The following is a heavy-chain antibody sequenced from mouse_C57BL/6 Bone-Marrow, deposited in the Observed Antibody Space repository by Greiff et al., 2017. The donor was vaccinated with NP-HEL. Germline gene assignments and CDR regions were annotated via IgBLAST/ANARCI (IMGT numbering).Heavy chain of an antibody. CDR2: IDPGDGGT. CDR1: GFNFKDYY. CDR3: ARDWFAY. J-gene: IGHJ3*01. V-gene: IGHV14-2*01. Sequence: EVQRVESGAELVKPGASVKLSCTASGFNFKDYYMHWVKQRPEQGLEWIGWIDPGDGGTKYAPKFQGKATITADTSSNTPYLQLSSLTSEDTAVYYCARDWFAYWGQGTLVTVSA.